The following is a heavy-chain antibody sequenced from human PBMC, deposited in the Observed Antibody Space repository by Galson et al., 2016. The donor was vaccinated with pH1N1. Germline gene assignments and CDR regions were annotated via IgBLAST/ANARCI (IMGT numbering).Heavy chain of an antibody. CDR3: AKVIAQADSY. D-gene: IGHD2-15*01. J-gene: IGHJ4*02. Sequence: SLRLSCAASGFSLSTFWMTWVRQAPGKGLEWVANINQDGSVKDYLDSVKGRFTISRDNAKNSLYLQMDSLRAEDTAVYYCAKVIAQADSYWGQGTLVTVSS. V-gene: IGHV3-7*01. CDR1: GFSLSTFW. CDR2: INQDGSVK.